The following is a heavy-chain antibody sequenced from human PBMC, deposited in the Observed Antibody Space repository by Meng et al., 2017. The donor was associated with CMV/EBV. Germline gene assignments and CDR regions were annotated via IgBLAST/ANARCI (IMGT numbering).Heavy chain of an antibody. V-gene: IGHV3-30*03. Sequence: LSLTCTVSGGSISSSSYYWGWIRQPPGKGLEWVAVISYDGSNKYYADSVKCRFTISRDNSKNTLYLQMNSLRAEDTAVYYCARGVVVPAAISVRVISVLGYYYYGMDVWGQGTTVTVSS. CDR2: ISYDGSNK. D-gene: IGHD2-2*01. CDR1: GGSISSSS. CDR3: ARGVVVPAAISVRVISVLGYYYYGMDV. J-gene: IGHJ6*02.